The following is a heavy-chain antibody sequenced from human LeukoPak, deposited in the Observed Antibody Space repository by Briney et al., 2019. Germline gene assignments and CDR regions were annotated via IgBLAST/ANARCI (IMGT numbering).Heavy chain of an antibody. Sequence: GGSLRLSCAASGFTFSSYAMHWVRQAPGKGLEWVAVISYDGSNRYYADSVKGRFTISRDNSKNTLYLQMNSLRAEDTAVYYCARDLNSGSYQDASAFDIWGQGTMVTVSS. J-gene: IGHJ3*02. CDR1: GFTFSSYA. V-gene: IGHV3-30-3*01. CDR3: ARDLNSGSYQDASAFDI. CDR2: ISYDGSNR. D-gene: IGHD1-26*01.